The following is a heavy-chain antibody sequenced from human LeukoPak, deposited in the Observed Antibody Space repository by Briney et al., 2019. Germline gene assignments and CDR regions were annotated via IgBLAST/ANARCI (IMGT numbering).Heavy chain of an antibody. CDR3: AKNTLYYDSSGYYDY. D-gene: IGHD3-22*01. CDR2: INPNSGGT. J-gene: IGHJ4*02. V-gene: IGHV1-2*06. Sequence: ASVKVSCKASGYTFTGYYMHWVRQAPGQGLEWMGRINPNSGGTNYAQKFQGRVTMTRDTSIRTAYMELSRLSSDDTAVYYCAKNTLYYDSSGYYDYWGQGTLVTVSS. CDR1: GYTFTGYY.